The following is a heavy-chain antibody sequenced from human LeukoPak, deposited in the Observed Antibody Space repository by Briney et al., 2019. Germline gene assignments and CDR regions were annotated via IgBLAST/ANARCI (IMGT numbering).Heavy chain of an antibody. D-gene: IGHD2-15*01. CDR1: GGSFSGYY. V-gene: IGHV4-34*01. CDR2: INHSGST. Sequence: SETLSLTCAVYGGSFSGYYWSWIRQPPGKGLERIGEINHSGSTNYNPSLKSRVTISVDTSKNQFSLKLSSVTAADTAVYYCARGEVEDAFDIWGQGTMVTVSS. CDR3: ARGEVEDAFDI. J-gene: IGHJ3*02.